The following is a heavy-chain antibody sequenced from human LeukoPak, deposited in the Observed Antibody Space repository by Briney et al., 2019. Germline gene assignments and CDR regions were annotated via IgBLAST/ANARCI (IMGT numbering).Heavy chain of an antibody. J-gene: IGHJ4*02. CDR2: INAGNGNT. CDR3: ARDGVGAIYFDY. CDR1: GYTFTSYA. Sequence: ASVTVSCTASGYTFTSYAMHWVRQAPGQRLEWMGWINAGNGNTKYSQKFQGRVTITRDTSASTAYMELSSLRSEDTAVYYCARDGVGAIYFDYWGQGTLVTVSS. D-gene: IGHD1-26*01. V-gene: IGHV1-3*01.